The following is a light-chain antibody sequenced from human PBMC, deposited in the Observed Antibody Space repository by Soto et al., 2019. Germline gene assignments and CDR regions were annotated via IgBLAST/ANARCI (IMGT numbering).Light chain of an antibody. J-gene: IGKJ2*01. V-gene: IGKV1-5*01. CDR2: DGS. Sequence: DIQMTQSPSTLSTSVGARVTITCRASQSVAYWLAWYQQKPGKAPSVLIYDGSTLATGVPPRFSGGGFGTEFTLNISSVQPDDSALYYCQHYNTYSKAFGPGTRVEIK. CDR1: QSVAYW. CDR3: QHYNTYSKA.